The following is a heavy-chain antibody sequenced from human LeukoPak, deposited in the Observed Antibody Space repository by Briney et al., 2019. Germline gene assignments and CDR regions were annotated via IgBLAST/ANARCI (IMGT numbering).Heavy chain of an antibody. V-gene: IGHV4-61*02. CDR3: ARGVLGIVVVPAAMRYYYYMDV. CDR1: GGSISSGSYY. Sequence: SQTLSLTCTVSGGSISSGSYYWSWIRQPAGKGLEWIGRIYTSGSTNYNPSLKSRVTISVDTSKNQFSLKLSSVTAADTAVYYCARGVLGIVVVPAAMRYYYYMDVWGKGTTVAVSS. D-gene: IGHD2-2*01. CDR2: IYTSGST. J-gene: IGHJ6*03.